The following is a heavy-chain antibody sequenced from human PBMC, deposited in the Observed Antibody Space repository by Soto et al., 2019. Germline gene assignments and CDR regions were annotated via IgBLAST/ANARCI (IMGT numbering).Heavy chain of an antibody. CDR2: IYYSANT. CDR1: GGSISSGDYY. V-gene: IGHV4-30-4*01. J-gene: IGHJ4*02. D-gene: IGHD6-6*01. Sequence: QVQLQESGPGLVKPSQTLSLTCTVSGGSISSGDYYWSWIRQPPGKGLEWIGYIYYSANTYYNPSRTSRVTIAVDTSKNQFSLKLSSVPAADTAVYYCASARSSSGKKKFDYWGQGTLVTVSS. CDR3: ASARSSSGKKKFDY.